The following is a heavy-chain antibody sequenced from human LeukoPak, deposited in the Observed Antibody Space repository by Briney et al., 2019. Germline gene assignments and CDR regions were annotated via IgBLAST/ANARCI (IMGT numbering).Heavy chain of an antibody. Sequence: MVSGPTLVNPTQTVTLTCTFSGFSLLTAGVGVSWIRQSPGKPLEWLALLYWDDEKHYSPSLKSRLTITKDTSKNQVVLTMTNMAPMDTGTYYCAHTEGSLYRLRGLLFDYWGQGTQVAVSS. V-gene: IGHV2-5*02. J-gene: IGHJ4*02. D-gene: IGHD3-10*01. CDR2: LYWDDEK. CDR3: AHTEGSLYRLRGLLFDY. CDR1: GFSLLTAGVG.